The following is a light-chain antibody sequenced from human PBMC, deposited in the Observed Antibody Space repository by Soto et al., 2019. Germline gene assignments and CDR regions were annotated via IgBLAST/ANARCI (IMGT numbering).Light chain of an antibody. CDR1: SSDVGGYSY. CDR3: CSYVGTNTSYV. V-gene: IGLV2-11*01. Sequence: QSALTQPRSVSGSPAQSVTISCTGTSSDVGGYSYVSWYQQHPGKAPKVMIYDVSKRPSGGPDRFSGSKSGNTASLTISGLQAEDEADYYCCSYVGTNTSYVFGTGTKVTVL. CDR2: DVS. J-gene: IGLJ1*01.